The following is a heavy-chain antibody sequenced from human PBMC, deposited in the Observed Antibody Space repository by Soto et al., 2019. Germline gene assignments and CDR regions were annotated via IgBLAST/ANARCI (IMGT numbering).Heavy chain of an antibody. CDR1: GGTFGNSA. V-gene: IGHV1-69*12. CDR3: ARDGDPQSAFWSGPLGGGRFNT. Sequence: QVQLVQSGAEVKKPGSSVNVSCKTSGGTFGNSAVTWVRQAPGQGLEWLGGIVPMFGTANYAQKFQDRVTITADESTITAYMELNSLKTDDTAVYYCARDGDPQSAFWSGPLGGGRFNTWGQGPLVTVSS. D-gene: IGHD3-3*01. J-gene: IGHJ5*02. CDR2: IVPMFGTA.